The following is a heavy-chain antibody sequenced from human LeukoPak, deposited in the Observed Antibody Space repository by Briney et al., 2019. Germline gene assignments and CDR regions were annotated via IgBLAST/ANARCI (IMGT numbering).Heavy chain of an antibody. J-gene: IGHJ4*02. CDR3: ARIPRSTLRLGELSPKNNDY. Sequence: GASVKVSCKASGDTFTGYYMHWVRQAPGQGLEWRGWINPNSGGTNYAQKFQGRVTMTRDTSISTGYMELSRLRSDDTAVYYCARIPRSTLRLGELSPKNNDYWGQGTLVTVSS. V-gene: IGHV1-2*02. D-gene: IGHD3-16*02. CDR2: INPNSGGT. CDR1: GDTFTGYY.